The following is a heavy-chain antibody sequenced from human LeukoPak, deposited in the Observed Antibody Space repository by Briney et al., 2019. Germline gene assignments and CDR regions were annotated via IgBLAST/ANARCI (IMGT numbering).Heavy chain of an antibody. CDR3: ARGVMISGTYYYYYYVMDV. Sequence: ASVKVSCKASGYTFTSNDINWVRQATGQGLGWMGWMNPNSGNTGYAQKFQGRVTLTRNPSISTAYMELSSLRSEDTAVYYCARGVMISGTYYYYYYVMDVWGQGTTVTVSS. J-gene: IGHJ6*02. CDR1: GYTFTSND. D-gene: IGHD1-26*01. V-gene: IGHV1-8*01. CDR2: MNPNSGNT.